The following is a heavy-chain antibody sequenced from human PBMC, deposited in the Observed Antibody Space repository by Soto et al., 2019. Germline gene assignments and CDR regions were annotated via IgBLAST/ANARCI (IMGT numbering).Heavy chain of an antibody. CDR3: ARASPVVTDV. V-gene: IGHV4-30-4*01. CDR1: GGSISSGDYY. D-gene: IGHD5-18*01. CDR2: IYYRGST. J-gene: IGHJ6*02. Sequence: QVQLQESGPGLVKPSQTLSLTCTVSGGSISSGDYYWSWIRQPPGKGLEWIGYIYYRGSTNYNPYLKSRVTTSVDTSKNQSSLKLSSVTAADTAVYYCARASPVVTDVWGQGTTVTVSS.